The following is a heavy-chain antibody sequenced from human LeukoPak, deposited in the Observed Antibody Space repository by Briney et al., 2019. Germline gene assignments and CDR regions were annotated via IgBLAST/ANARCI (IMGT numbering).Heavy chain of an antibody. Sequence: GGSLRLSCAASGFTFDEYGFSWVRQVPGKGLEWVSGISGSGGSTYYADSVKGRFTISRDNSKNKLYLQMNSLRAEDTAVYYCAKRVGAAAPFDYWGQGTLVTVSS. CDR2: ISGSGGST. CDR3: AKRVGAAAPFDY. V-gene: IGHV3-23*01. J-gene: IGHJ4*02. CDR1: GFTFDEYG. D-gene: IGHD6-13*01.